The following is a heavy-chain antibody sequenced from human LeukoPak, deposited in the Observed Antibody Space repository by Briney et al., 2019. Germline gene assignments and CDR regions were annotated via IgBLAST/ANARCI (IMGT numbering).Heavy chain of an antibody. CDR2: IIYSEST. CDR3: ARVSPSSELPGYFDP. V-gene: IGHV4-39*07. J-gene: IGHJ5*02. Sequence: SSETLSLTCTVSGDSISTSSYYWGWIRQPPGKGLEWIGSIIYSESTYYNPSLKSRVTLSVDTSKNQFSLKLTSVTAADTAVYYCARVSPSSELPGYFDPWGQGTLVTVSS. D-gene: IGHD1-1*01. CDR1: GDSISTSSYY.